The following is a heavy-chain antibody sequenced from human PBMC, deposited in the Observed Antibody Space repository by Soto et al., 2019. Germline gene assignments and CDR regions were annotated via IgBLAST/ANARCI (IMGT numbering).Heavy chain of an antibody. CDR1: GYSFTSYW. V-gene: IGHV5-51*01. J-gene: IGHJ6*02. D-gene: IGHD3-9*01. Sequence: GESLKISCKGSGYSFTSYWIGWVRQMPGKGLEWMGIIYPGDSDTRYSPSFQGQVTISADKSISTAYLQWSCLKASDTAMYYCARSTYFDILTGYHSPNRYYYGMDVWGQGTTVTVSS. CDR3: ARSTYFDILTGYHSPNRYYYGMDV. CDR2: IYPGDSDT.